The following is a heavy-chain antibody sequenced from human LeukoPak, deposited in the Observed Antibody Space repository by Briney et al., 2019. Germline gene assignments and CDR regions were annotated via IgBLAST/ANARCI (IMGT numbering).Heavy chain of an antibody. CDR1: GFTISNYE. Sequence: GGSLRLSCAAYGFTISNYEMNCVRQAPGKGLEWVSYISGGGRTMFYADPVKGRFTISRDHAKNSLYLQMNSLRAEDTAVYYWARVGIGSGFPMDVWGQGTLVTVSS. CDR3: ARVGIGSGFPMDV. D-gene: IGHD3-3*01. J-gene: IGHJ4*02. CDR2: ISGGGRTM. V-gene: IGHV3-48*03.